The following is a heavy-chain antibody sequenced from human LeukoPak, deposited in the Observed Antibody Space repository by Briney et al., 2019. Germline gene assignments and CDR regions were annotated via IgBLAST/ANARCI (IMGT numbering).Heavy chain of an antibody. D-gene: IGHD6-19*01. Sequence: GGSLRLSCTSSKITFSSYWMSWVRQAPGKGLEWVANIKQDGSEKYYVDSLKGRFTTSRDNAKNSLYLQMNSLRAEDTAVYYCATSQTTSGRYGNAFDIWGQGTMVTVSS. J-gene: IGHJ3*02. V-gene: IGHV3-7*01. CDR2: IKQDGSEK. CDR3: ATSQTTSGRYGNAFDI. CDR1: KITFSSYW.